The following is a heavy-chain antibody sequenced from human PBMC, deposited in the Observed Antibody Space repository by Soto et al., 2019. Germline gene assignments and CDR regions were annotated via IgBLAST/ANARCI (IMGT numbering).Heavy chain of an antibody. CDR2: ISSSSSTI. Sequence: PGGSLRLSCAASGFTFSSYSMNWVRQAPGKGLEWVSYISSSSSTIYYADSVKGRFTISRDNAKNSLYLQMNSLRAEDTAVYYCARVGYRDYWGQGTLVTVSS. J-gene: IGHJ4*02. D-gene: IGHD1-1*01. CDR1: GFTFSSYS. V-gene: IGHV3-48*01. CDR3: ARVGYRDY.